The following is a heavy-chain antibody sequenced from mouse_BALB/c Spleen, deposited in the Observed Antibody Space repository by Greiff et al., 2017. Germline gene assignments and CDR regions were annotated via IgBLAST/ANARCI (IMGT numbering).Heavy chain of an antibody. CDR2: ISSGGGST. CDR1: GFAFSSYD. CDR3: ARAFYYGSSPRFAY. V-gene: IGHV5-12-1*01. D-gene: IGHD1-1*01. J-gene: IGHJ3*01. Sequence: EVQRVESGGGLVKPGGSLKLSCAASGFAFSSYDMSWVRQTPEKRLEWVAYISSGGGSTYYPDTVKGRFTISRDNAKNTLYLQMSSLKSEDTAMYYCARAFYYGSSPRFAYWGQGTLVTVSA.